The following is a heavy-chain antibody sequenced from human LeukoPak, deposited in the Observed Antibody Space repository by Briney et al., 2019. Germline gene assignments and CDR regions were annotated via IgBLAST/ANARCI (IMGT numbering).Heavy chain of an antibody. CDR1: GFTFSSYE. J-gene: IGHJ4*02. D-gene: IGHD4-17*01. Sequence: GGSLRLSCAASGFTFSSYEMNWVRQAPGNGLEWVSYLSSGGRTIYYADSVKGRFTISRDNAKNSLYLQMNSLRAEDTAVYYCARNRPHPYSHGDYDTLDYWGQGTLVTVSS. V-gene: IGHV3-48*03. CDR2: LSSGGRTI. CDR3: ARNRPHPYSHGDYDTLDY.